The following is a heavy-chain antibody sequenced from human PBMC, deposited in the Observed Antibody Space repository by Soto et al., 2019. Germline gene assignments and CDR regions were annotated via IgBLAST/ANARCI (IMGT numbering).Heavy chain of an antibody. CDR3: ARTKDFWGALDY. CDR2: ISWSSANI. J-gene: IGHJ4*02. Sequence: EVQLAESGGGLVQPGRSLRLSCAASGFSFEDYAMHWVRHDPGKGLEWVSGISWSSANIGYADSVKGRFTISRDNAKNSLYLQMNSLRAEDTAFYYCARTKDFWGALDYWGRGTLLTVSS. D-gene: IGHD3-3*01. V-gene: IGHV3-9*01. CDR1: GFSFEDYA.